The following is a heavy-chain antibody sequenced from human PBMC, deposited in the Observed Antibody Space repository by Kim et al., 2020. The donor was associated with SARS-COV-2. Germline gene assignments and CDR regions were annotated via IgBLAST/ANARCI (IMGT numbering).Heavy chain of an antibody. CDR1: GFTFSSYA. CDR3: AREVAWQQLVGGNWFDP. V-gene: IGHV3-30*04. J-gene: IGHJ5*02. Sequence: GGSLRLSCAASGFTFSSYAMHWVRQAPGKGLEWVAVISYDGSNKYYADSVKGRFTISRDNSKNTLYLQMNSLRAEDTAVYYCAREVAWQQLVGGNWFDPWGQGTLVTVSS. D-gene: IGHD6-13*01. CDR2: ISYDGSNK.